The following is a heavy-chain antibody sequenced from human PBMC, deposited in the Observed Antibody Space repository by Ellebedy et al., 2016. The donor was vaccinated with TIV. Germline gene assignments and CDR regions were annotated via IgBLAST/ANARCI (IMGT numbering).Heavy chain of an antibody. CDR3: ARDSPGIAARPVFDY. J-gene: IGHJ4*02. D-gene: IGHD6-6*01. Sequence: GESLKISCAASGFTFSSYWMSWVRQAPGKGLEWVANIKQDGSEEYYVDSVKGRFTISRDNAKNSLYLQMNSLRAEDTAVYYCARDSPGIAARPVFDYWGQGTLVTVSS. CDR2: IKQDGSEE. CDR1: GFTFSSYW. V-gene: IGHV3-7*01.